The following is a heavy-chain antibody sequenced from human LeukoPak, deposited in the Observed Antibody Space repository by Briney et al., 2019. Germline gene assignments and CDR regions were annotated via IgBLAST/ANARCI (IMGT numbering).Heavy chain of an antibody. J-gene: IGHJ4*02. V-gene: IGHV4-34*01. D-gene: IGHD6-19*01. CDR2: INHSGNT. CDR1: GGSFSGYY. CDR3: AGGGRRLVTGY. Sequence: SETLSLTCAVYGGSFSGYYWSWIRQPPGKGLEWIGEINHSGNTNYNPSLKSRVTISVDTSKNQFSLKLSSVTAADTAVYYCAGGGRRLVTGYWGQGTLVTVSS.